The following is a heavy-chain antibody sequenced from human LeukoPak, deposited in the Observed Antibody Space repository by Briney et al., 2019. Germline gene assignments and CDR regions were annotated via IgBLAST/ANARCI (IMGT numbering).Heavy chain of an antibody. J-gene: IGHJ5*02. V-gene: IGHV1-2*02. D-gene: IGHD3-10*01. CDR1: GYTFTGYY. CDR2: INPNSGGT. Sequence: ASVKVSCKASGYTFTGYYMHWVRQAPGQGLEWMGWINPNSGGTNYAQKFQGRVTMTRDTSISTAYMELSRLRSDDTAVYYCARDRITTVRGVITTGRGNWFDPWGQGTLVTVSS. CDR3: ARDRITTVRGVITTGRGNWFDP.